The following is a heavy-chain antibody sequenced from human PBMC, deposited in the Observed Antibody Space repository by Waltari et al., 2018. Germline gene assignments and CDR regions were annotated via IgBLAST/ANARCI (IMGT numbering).Heavy chain of an antibody. CDR1: GGSISSGSYY. D-gene: IGHD1-26*01. CDR3: AREPRGKWELPHFDY. J-gene: IGHJ4*02. Sequence: QVQLQESGPGLVKPSQTLSLTCTVSGGSISSGSYYWSWIRQPAGKGLEWIGRIYTSGSTNYNPSRKSRVTIAVDTSKNQFSLKLSSVTAADTAVYYCAREPRGKWELPHFDYWGQGTLVTVSS. V-gene: IGHV4-61*02. CDR2: IYTSGST.